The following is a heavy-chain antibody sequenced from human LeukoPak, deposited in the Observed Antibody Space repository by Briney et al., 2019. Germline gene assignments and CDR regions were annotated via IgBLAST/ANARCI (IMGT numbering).Heavy chain of an antibody. J-gene: IGHJ4*02. CDR1: GFTVSSNY. Sequence: GGSLRLSCAASGFTVSSNYMSWVRQAPGKGLEWVSVIYSGGSTYCADSVKGRFTISRDNSKNTLYLQMNSLRAEDTAVFYCAREPAYTYYDSAGGPFDYWGQGTLVTVSS. D-gene: IGHD3-22*01. CDR3: AREPAYTYYDSAGGPFDY. V-gene: IGHV3-53*01. CDR2: IYSGGST.